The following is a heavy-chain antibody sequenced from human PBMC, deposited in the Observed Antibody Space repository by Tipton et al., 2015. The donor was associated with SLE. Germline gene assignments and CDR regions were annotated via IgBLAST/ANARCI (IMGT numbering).Heavy chain of an antibody. CDR3: AKDETYNRGWYDY. V-gene: IGHV3-23*01. Sequence: SLRLSCAASGFSFSSYAMSWVRQAPGKGLEWVSAISGRGGSTYYADSVKGRFTISRDNSKNTLYLQMNSLRAEDTAVYYCAKDETYNRGWYDYWGQGTLVTVSS. CDR1: GFSFSSYA. D-gene: IGHD6-19*01. J-gene: IGHJ4*02. CDR2: ISGRGGST.